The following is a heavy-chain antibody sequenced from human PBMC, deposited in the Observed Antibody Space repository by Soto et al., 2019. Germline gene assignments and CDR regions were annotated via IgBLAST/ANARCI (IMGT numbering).Heavy chain of an antibody. V-gene: IGHV3-30*18. CDR2: ISYDGSNK. CDR3: AKDEGVEMATIWRGLCAFDI. CDR1: VFTFISYG. Sequence: GWSLRLSCASSVFTFISYGMHWVRRAPGKGLEWVAVISYDGSNKYYADSVKGRFTISRDNSKNTLYLQMNSLRAEDTAVYYCAKDEGVEMATIWRGLCAFDIWGQGTMVTVSS. J-gene: IGHJ3*02. D-gene: IGHD5-12*01.